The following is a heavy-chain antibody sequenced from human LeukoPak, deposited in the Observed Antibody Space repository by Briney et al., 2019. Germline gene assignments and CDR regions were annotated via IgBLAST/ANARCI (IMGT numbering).Heavy chain of an antibody. CDR2: INHSGST. J-gene: IGHJ4*02. Sequence: SETLSLTRAVYGGSFSGYYWSWIRQPPGKGLEWIGEINHSGSTNYNPSLKSRVTISVDTSKNQFSLKLSSVTAADTAVYYCARGGPQYRYGLDYWGQGTLFTVSS. CDR3: ARGGPQYRYGLDY. CDR1: GGSFSGYY. V-gene: IGHV4-34*01. D-gene: IGHD5-18*01.